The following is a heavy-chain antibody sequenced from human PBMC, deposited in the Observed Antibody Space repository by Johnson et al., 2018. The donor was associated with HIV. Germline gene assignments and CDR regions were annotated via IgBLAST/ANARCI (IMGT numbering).Heavy chain of an antibody. CDR1: GFTFSSYG. V-gene: IGHV3-33*06. Sequence: QVQLVESGGGVVQPGTSLRLSCAASGFTFSSYGIHWVRQAPGKGLEWVAFIWHNGRDVYYADSVKGRFTVSRDISNNTLHLQMNSLRAGDTAVYYCAKDESDAFEIWGQGTMVTVSS. CDR2: IWHNGRDV. J-gene: IGHJ3*02. CDR3: AKDESDAFEI.